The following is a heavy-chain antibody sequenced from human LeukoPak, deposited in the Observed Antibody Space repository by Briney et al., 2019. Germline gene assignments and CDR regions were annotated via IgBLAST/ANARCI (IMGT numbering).Heavy chain of an antibody. CDR1: GFSFSGYD. Sequence: PGGSLRLSCAASGFSFSGYDMNWVRQAPGKGLEWISYISSRGSATHYADSVKGRFTTSRDNAKNSLYPQMNSLRAEDSAVYYCARDLYSGSSWYRLGYWGQGALVTVSS. J-gene: IGHJ4*02. D-gene: IGHD6-13*01. CDR3: ARDLYSGSSWYRLGY. V-gene: IGHV3-48*03. CDR2: ISSRGSAT.